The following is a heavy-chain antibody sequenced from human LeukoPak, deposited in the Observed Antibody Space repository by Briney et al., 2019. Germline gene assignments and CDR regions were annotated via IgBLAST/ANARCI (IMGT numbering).Heavy chain of an antibody. V-gene: IGHV4-38-2*01. CDR2: IYHSGST. J-gene: IGHJ4*02. CDR3: AGLYNWNPPVY. D-gene: IGHD1-20*01. CDR1: GYSISSGYY. Sequence: SETLSLTCAVSGYSISSGYYWGWIRQPPGKGLEWIGSIYHSGSTYYNPSLKSRVTISVDTSKNQFSLKLSSVTAADTAVYYCAGLYNWNPPVYWGQGTLVTVSS.